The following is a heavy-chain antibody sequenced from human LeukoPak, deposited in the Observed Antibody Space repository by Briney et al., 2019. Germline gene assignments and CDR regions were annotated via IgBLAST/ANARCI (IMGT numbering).Heavy chain of an antibody. Sequence: GGSLRLSCAASGFTASGYWMHWVRQHPARGLMWLSYITEDGSGKSYEDSVRGRFTISRDNAKNTVHLQMNSLRVDDTAVYYCARDGQGPISLDHWGQGTPVTVSS. D-gene: IGHD2/OR15-2a*01. J-gene: IGHJ4*02. V-gene: IGHV3-74*01. CDR2: ITEDGSGK. CDR1: GFTASGYW. CDR3: ARDGQGPISLDH.